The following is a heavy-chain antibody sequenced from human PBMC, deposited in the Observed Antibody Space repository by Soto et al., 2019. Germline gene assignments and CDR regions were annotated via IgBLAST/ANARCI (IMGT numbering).Heavy chain of an antibody. Sequence: PSGTLSLTCTVSGCSISSYYWSWIRQPPGKGLEWIGYIYYSGSTNYNPSLKSRVTISVDTSKNQFSLKLSSVTAADTAVYYCARGEVATIPARYYYYGMDVWGQGTTVTVSS. J-gene: IGHJ6*02. CDR2: IYYSGST. D-gene: IGHD5-12*01. CDR3: ARGEVATIPARYYYYGMDV. V-gene: IGHV4-59*01. CDR1: GCSISSYY.